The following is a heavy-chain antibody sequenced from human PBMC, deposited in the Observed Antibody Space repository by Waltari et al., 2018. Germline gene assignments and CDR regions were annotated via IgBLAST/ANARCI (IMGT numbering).Heavy chain of an antibody. J-gene: IGHJ5*02. CDR2: IYYDGST. V-gene: IGHV4-39*01. CDR1: GDYISSSGFY. D-gene: IGHD3-16*01. Sequence: QPQLQESGPGLVKPSETLSLTCNVSGDYISSSGFYWVWIRQSPGKGQEWIGSIYYDGSTYYSPSLRSRVTISADTSKNQFSLKLTSVTAADTAVYYCAAENPTRSYDLDAWGQGILVTASS. CDR3: AAENPTRSYDLDA.